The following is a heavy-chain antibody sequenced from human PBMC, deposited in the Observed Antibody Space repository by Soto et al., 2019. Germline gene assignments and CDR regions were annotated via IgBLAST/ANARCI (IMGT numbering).Heavy chain of an antibody. D-gene: IGHD3-22*01. CDR1: GYSFTNYW. CDR2: IYPGDSDT. J-gene: IGHJ6*02. V-gene: IGHV5-51*01. CDR3: ARVRSGYYDSSGNYYYYGMDV. Sequence: GESLKISCKGSGYSFTNYWIGWVRQMPGKGLEWMGIIYPGDSDTRHSPSFQGQVTISADKSISTAYLQWSSLKASDTAMYYCARVRSGYYDSSGNYYYYGMDVWGQGTTVTVSS.